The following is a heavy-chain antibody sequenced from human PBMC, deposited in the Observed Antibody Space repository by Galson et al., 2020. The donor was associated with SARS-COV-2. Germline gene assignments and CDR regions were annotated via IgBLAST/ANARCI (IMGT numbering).Heavy chain of an antibody. D-gene: IGHD2-15*01. CDR3: AGAAVVVAAIDYYYYGRDV. CDR1: GGSFSGYY. V-gene: IGHV4-34*01. CDR2: INHSGST. J-gene: IGHJ6*02. Sequence: SETLSLTCAVYGGSFSGYYWSWIRQPPGKGLEWIGEINHSGSTNYNPSLKSRVTISVDTSKNQSSLKLSSVTAADTAVYYCAGAAVVVAAIDYYYYGRDVWGQGTTVTVSS.